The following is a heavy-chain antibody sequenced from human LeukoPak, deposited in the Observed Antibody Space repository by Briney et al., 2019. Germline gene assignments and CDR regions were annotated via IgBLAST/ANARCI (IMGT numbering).Heavy chain of an antibody. CDR2: ISAYNGNT. Sequence: ASVKVSCKASGYTFTSYGISWVRQAPGQGLEWMGWISAYNGNTNYAQELQGRVTMTTDTSTSTAYMELRSLRSDDTAVYYCARDGSLCGDYDNWFDPWGQGTLVIVSS. D-gene: IGHD4-17*01. CDR3: ARDGSLCGDYDNWFDP. V-gene: IGHV1-18*01. CDR1: GYTFTSYG. J-gene: IGHJ5*02.